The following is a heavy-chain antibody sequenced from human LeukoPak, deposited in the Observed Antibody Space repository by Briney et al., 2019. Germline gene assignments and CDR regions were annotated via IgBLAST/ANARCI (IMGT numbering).Heavy chain of an antibody. V-gene: IGHV4-4*07. D-gene: IGHD5-18*01. CDR3: VRGGYSYGIDY. CDR1: GGSISSHY. CDR2: IYTSGST. J-gene: IGHJ4*02. Sequence: SETLSLTCTVSGGSISSHYWSWIRLPAGKGLEWIGRIYTSGSTNSNPSLKSRVTMSVDTSKNQFSLMLNSVTAADTAVYYCVRGGYSYGIDYWGQGTLVTVSS.